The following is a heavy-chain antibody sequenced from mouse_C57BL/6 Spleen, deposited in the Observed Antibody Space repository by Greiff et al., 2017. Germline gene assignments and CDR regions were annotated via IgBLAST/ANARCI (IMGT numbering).Heavy chain of an antibody. Sequence: VQLQQSGPELVKPGASVKISCKASGYAFSGSWMNWVKQRPGQGLEWIGRIYPGDGDTNYHGKFKGKATLTADKSSSTAYMQLSSLTSEDSAVYCCARFGRSYGYFDVWGTGTTVTVSS. CDR2: IYPGDGDT. CDR1: GYAFSGSW. D-gene: IGHD1-1*01. J-gene: IGHJ1*03. V-gene: IGHV1-82*01. CDR3: ARFGRSYGYFDV.